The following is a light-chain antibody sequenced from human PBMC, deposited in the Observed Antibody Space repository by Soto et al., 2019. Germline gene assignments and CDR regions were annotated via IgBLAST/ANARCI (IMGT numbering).Light chain of an antibody. CDR3: QQRSNWSMYT. V-gene: IGKV3-11*01. Sequence: EIVLTQSPATLSLSPGERATLSCRASQSVSSNLAWYQQKPGQAPRLLIYDASNRATGIPARISGSGSGTDFTLTISSLEPEDFAVYYCQQRSNWSMYTFGQGTKLEIK. CDR2: DAS. J-gene: IGKJ2*01. CDR1: QSVSSN.